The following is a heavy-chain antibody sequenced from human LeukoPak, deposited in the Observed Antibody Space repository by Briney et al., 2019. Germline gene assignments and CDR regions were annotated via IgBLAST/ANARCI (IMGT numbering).Heavy chain of an antibody. CDR1: GFSFTDAW. CDR3: TTDPVKTINSEDY. D-gene: IGHD4-23*01. V-gene: IGHV3-15*01. Sequence: GGSLRLSCAASGFSFTDAWMRWVRQAPGKGLEWVGHIRRITDGSTADYAAPVKDRFSILRDESKKKVYVQMNSLKTEDTAVYYCTTDPVKTINSEDYWGQGTLVTVSS. CDR2: IRRITDGSTA. J-gene: IGHJ4*02.